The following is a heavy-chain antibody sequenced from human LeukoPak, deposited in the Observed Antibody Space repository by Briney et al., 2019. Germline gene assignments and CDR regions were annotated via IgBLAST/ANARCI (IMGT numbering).Heavy chain of an antibody. CDR2: INPNSGGT. V-gene: IGHV1-2*04. J-gene: IGHJ4*02. Sequence: ASVKVSCTASGYTFTGYYMHWVRQAPGQRLEWMGWINPNSGGTNYAQKFQGWVTMTRDTSISTAYMELSRLRSDDTAVYYCARAGPYSRKVFDYWAREPWSPSPQ. D-gene: IGHD5-18*01. CDR1: GYTFTGYY. CDR3: ARAGPYSRKVFDY.